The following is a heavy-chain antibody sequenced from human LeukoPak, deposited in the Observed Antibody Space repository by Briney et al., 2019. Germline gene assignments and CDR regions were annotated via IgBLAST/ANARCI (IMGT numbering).Heavy chain of an antibody. V-gene: IGHV1-24*01. D-gene: IGHD2-15*01. CDR2: FDPEDGET. Sequence: ASVKVSCKVSGYTLTELSMHWVRQAPGKGLEWMGGFDPEDGETIYAQKFQGRVTMTEDTSTDTAYMELSSLRSEDTAVYYCATSICSGGSRYEEYYYYGMDVWGQGTTVTVSS. J-gene: IGHJ6*02. CDR1: GYTLTELS. CDR3: ATSICSGGSRYEEYYYYGMDV.